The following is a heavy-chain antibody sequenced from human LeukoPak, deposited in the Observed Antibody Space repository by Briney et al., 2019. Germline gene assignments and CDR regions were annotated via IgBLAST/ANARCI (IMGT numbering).Heavy chain of an antibody. Sequence: GGSLRLSCAASGFTFSSYSMNWVRQAPGKGLEWVSSISSSSSYIYYADSVKGRFTISRDNAKNSLYLQMNSLRAEDTALYYCARDDRAVTSPAFDIWGQGTMVTVSS. J-gene: IGHJ3*02. CDR3: ARDDRAVTSPAFDI. CDR2: ISSSSSYI. D-gene: IGHD4-17*01. V-gene: IGHV3-21*04. CDR1: GFTFSSYS.